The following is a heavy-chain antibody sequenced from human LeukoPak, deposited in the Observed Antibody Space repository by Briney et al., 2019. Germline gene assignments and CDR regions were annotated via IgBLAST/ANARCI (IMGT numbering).Heavy chain of an antibody. CDR1: GFTFDDYA. J-gene: IGHJ4*02. CDR2: ISGDGGRT. V-gene: IGHV3-43*02. Sequence: PGGSLRLSCAASGFTFDDYAMHWVRQAPGKGLEWVSLISGDGGRTYYADSVKGRFTISRDNNKNSLYLQLNSLRTEDTALYFCAKDTFPYSSGLPGDWGQGTLVTVSS. CDR3: AKDTFPYSSGLPGD. D-gene: IGHD6-19*01.